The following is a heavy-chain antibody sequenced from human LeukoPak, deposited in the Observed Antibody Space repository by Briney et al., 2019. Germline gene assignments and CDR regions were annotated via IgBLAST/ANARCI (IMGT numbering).Heavy chain of an antibody. CDR1: GYTITTYY. CDR3: ARDPTGAGLPDY. Sequence: ASVKVSCKASGYTITTYYMHWVRQAPGQGLQWMGIINPSGDSTSYAQRFQGRVTMTRDTSTSTVYMELSSLRSEDTAVYYCARDPTGAGLPDYWGQGTWSPSPQ. V-gene: IGHV1-46*01. D-gene: IGHD1-14*01. CDR2: INPSGDST. J-gene: IGHJ4*02.